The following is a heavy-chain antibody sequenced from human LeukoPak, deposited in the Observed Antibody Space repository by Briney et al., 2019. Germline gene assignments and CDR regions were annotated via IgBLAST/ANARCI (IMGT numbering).Heavy chain of an antibody. J-gene: IGHJ5*02. V-gene: IGHV5-51*01. D-gene: IGHD3-10*01. Sequence: GESLKISCKGSGYSFTNYWIGWVRQMPGKGLEWMGIIYPGDSHTRYSPSFQGQATISADKSISTAYLQWSSLEASDTAMYYCARHHMNYYGSGSPFDPWGQGTLVTVSS. CDR3: ARHHMNYYGSGSPFDP. CDR1: GYSFTNYW. CDR2: IYPGDSHT.